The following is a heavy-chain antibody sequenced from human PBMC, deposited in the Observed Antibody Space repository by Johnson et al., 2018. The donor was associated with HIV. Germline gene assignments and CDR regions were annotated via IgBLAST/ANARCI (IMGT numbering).Heavy chain of an antibody. D-gene: IGHD3-22*01. CDR2: IGTAGDT. CDR1: GITVGTNY. Sequence: VQLVESGGGLVQPGGSLRLSCAASGITVGTNYMSWVRHAPGKGLEWVSVIGTAGDTYYPGSVKGRFTISRENAKNSLYLQMNSLRAGDTAVYYCARGRDSSGFNDAFDIWGQGTMVTVSS. V-gene: IGHV3-13*01. J-gene: IGHJ3*02. CDR3: ARGRDSSGFNDAFDI.